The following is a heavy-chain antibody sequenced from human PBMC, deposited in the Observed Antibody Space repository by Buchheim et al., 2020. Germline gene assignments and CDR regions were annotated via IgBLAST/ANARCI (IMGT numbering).Heavy chain of an antibody. J-gene: IGHJ4*02. Sequence: QVQLVESGGGVVQPGRSLRLSCAASGFTFSSYGMHWVRQAPGKGLEWVAVISYDGSNKYYADSVKGRFTISRDNSKNTLYLQMNSLRAEDTAVYYRAKGVKYSSGWYGDYWGQGTL. V-gene: IGHV3-30*18. CDR3: AKGVKYSSGWYGDY. CDR2: ISYDGSNK. CDR1: GFTFSSYG. D-gene: IGHD6-19*01.